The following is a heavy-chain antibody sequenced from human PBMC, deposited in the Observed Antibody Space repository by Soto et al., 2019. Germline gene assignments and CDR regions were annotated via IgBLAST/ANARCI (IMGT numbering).Heavy chain of an antibody. V-gene: IGHV1-18*01. Sequence: ASVKVSCKASGYTFTSYGISWVRQAPGQGLEWMVWISAYNGNTNYAQKLQGRVTMTTDTSTSTAYMELRSLRSDDTAVYYCARMGGHCSGGSCLDFDYWGQGTLVTVSS. CDR3: ARMGGHCSGGSCLDFDY. CDR2: ISAYNGNT. J-gene: IGHJ4*02. CDR1: GYTFTSYG. D-gene: IGHD2-15*01.